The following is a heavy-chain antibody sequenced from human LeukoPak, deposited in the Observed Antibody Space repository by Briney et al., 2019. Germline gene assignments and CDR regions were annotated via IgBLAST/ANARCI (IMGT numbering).Heavy chain of an antibody. CDR3: AREATYCSGGSCYSNYYYYMDV. CDR2: IYYSGST. D-gene: IGHD2-15*01. J-gene: IGHJ6*03. V-gene: IGHV4-59*01. Sequence: PSETLSLTCTVPGGSISSYYWSWIRQPPGKGLEWIGYIYYSGSTNYNPSRKSRVTISVDTSKNQYSLKLSSVTAADTAVYYCAREATYCSGGSCYSNYYYYMDVWGKGTTVTVSS. CDR1: GGSISSYY.